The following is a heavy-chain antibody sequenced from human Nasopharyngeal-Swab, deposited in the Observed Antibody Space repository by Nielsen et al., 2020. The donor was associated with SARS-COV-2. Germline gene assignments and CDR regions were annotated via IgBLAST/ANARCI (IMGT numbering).Heavy chain of an antibody. CDR1: GGSFNGFY. D-gene: IGHD1-26*01. CDR3: ARAGRVGDAFTGLDV. J-gene: IGHJ6*02. Sequence: SETLSLTCSVSGGSFNGFYWNWIRQPPGKGLEWIGEINHNERTNYNTSLKSRVTMLVDTSNNQVSLKLSSVPATDTAVYYCARAGRVGDAFTGLDVWGQGTTVTVSS. V-gene: IGHV4-34*01. CDR2: INHNERT.